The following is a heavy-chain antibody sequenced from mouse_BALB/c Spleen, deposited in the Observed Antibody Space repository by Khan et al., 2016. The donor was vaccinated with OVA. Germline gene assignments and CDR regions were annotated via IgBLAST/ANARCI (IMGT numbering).Heavy chain of an antibody. CDR1: GFSLSRYN. Sequence: QVQLKQSGPGLVAPSQSLSITCTVSGFSLSRYNIHWVRQPPGKGLEWLGMIWGGGGTDYNSTLQSRLSISKDNSKNQVFLKMNSLQTDYTAMYFCARAYYRYDGYYAMDYWGQGTSVTVSS. J-gene: IGHJ4*01. V-gene: IGHV2-6-4*01. D-gene: IGHD2-14*01. CDR3: ARAYYRYDGYYAMDY. CDR2: IWGGGGT.